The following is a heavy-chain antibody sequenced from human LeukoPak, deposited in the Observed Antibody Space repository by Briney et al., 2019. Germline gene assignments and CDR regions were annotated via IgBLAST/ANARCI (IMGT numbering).Heavy chain of an antibody. V-gene: IGHV3-30*18. Sequence: GGSLRLSCAASGITFRSYGMHWVRQAPGKGLEWVSVISYDGSHKYYADSVKGRFSISRDNSKNTLYLQMNSLRADDTAVYYCAKGARGDTVTSIVGLNWFDPWGQGTLVTVSS. CDR1: GITFRSYG. CDR3: AKGARGDTVTSIVGLNWFDP. J-gene: IGHJ5*02. D-gene: IGHD4-17*01. CDR2: ISYDGSHK.